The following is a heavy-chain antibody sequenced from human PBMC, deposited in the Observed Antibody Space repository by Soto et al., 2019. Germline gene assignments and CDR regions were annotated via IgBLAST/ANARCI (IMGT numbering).Heavy chain of an antibody. V-gene: IGHV1-69*04. CDR2: IIPILGIA. D-gene: IGHD1-1*01. CDR1: GGTFSSYT. CDR3: ARDRGITTTYWFDP. Sequence: ASVKVSCKASGGTFSSYTISWVRQAPGQGLEWMGRIIPILGIANYAQKFQGRVTITADKSTSTAYMELSSLRSEDTAVYYCARDRGITTTYWFDPWGQGTLVTVPQ. J-gene: IGHJ5*02.